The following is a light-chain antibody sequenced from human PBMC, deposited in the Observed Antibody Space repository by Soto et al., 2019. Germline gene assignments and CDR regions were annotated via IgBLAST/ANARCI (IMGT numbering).Light chain of an antibody. V-gene: IGKV1-33*01. CDR2: DAS. Sequence: DIQMTQSPSSLSASVGDRVTITCQASQDISNYLNWYQQKPGKAPKLLIYDASKLETEVPSRFSGSGSGTDFTFTISSLQPEDIATYYCQQDDNLPPYTFGQGTKLEIK. CDR1: QDISNY. J-gene: IGKJ2*01. CDR3: QQDDNLPPYT.